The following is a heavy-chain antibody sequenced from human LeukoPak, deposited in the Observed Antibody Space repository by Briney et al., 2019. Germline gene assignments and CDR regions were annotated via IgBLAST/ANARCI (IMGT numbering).Heavy chain of an antibody. Sequence: GGSLRLSCAASGFTFSNYWMSWVRQAPGKGLEWVANIKQDGSEKYYVDSVKGRFTISRDNAKNSLYLQMNSLRAEDTVVYYCARCQTGYDYVWGSYRLRLSSFDYWGQGTLVTVSS. D-gene: IGHD3-16*02. CDR2: IKQDGSEK. V-gene: IGHV3-7*01. J-gene: IGHJ4*02. CDR1: GFTFSNYW. CDR3: ARCQTGYDYVWGSYRLRLSSFDY.